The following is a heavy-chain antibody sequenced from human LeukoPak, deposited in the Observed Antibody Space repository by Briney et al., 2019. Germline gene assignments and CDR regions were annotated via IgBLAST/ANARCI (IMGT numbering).Heavy chain of an antibody. V-gene: IGHV3-20*04. CDR1: GFTFDDCG. J-gene: IGHJ4*02. CDR3: ARALLRYYGSGSFDY. CDR2: INWNGGST. Sequence: GGSLRLSCAASGFTFDDCGMSWVRQAPGKGLEWVSGINWNGGSTGYADSVKGRFTISRDNAKNSLYLQMNGLRAEDTALYYCARALLRYYGSGSFDYWGQGTLVTVSS. D-gene: IGHD3-10*01.